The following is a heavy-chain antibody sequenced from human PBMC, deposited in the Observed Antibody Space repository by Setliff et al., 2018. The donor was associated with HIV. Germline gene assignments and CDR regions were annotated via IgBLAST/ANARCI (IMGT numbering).Heavy chain of an antibody. CDR2: MYSSGST. D-gene: IGHD2-15*01. J-gene: IGHJ4*02. CDR1: GGSITSENYY. Sequence: SETQSLTCTVSGGSITSENYYWNWIRQPAGKGLEWIGRMYSSGSTDYNPSLKSRVTISVDTSKNQFSLKLSSVTAADTAVFYCARGFPFCSGGNCRANYFDYWGQGTLVTVSS. V-gene: IGHV4-61*02. CDR3: ARGFPFCSGGNCRANYFDY.